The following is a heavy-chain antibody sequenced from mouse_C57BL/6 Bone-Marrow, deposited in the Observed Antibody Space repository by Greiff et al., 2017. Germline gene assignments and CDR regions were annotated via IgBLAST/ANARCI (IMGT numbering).Heavy chain of an antibody. CDR1: GYTFTSYW. J-gene: IGHJ4*01. D-gene: IGHD1-1*01. V-gene: IGHV1-69*01. CDR3: ARCAYYYGSRDYYAMDY. Sequence: QVQLQQPGAELVMPGASVKLSCKASGYTFTSYWMHWVKQRPGQGLEWIGEIDPSDSYTNYNQKFKGKSTLTVDKSSSTAYMQLSSLTSEDSAVYYCARCAYYYGSRDYYAMDYWGQGTSVTVSS. CDR2: IDPSDSYT.